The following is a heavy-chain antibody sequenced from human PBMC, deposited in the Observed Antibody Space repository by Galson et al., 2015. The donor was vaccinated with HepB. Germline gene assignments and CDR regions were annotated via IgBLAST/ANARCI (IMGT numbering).Heavy chain of an antibody. CDR2: ISGSGGST. V-gene: IGHV3-23*01. J-gene: IGHJ3*02. CDR3: AKDIPRLGEQWLGSDAFDI. D-gene: IGHD6-19*01. CDR1: GFTFSSYA. Sequence: SLRLSCAASGFTFSSYAMSWVRQAPGKGLEWVSAISGSGGSTYYADSVKGRFTISRDNSKNTLYLQMNSLRAEDTAVYYCAKDIPRLGEQWLGSDAFDIWGQGTMVTVSS.